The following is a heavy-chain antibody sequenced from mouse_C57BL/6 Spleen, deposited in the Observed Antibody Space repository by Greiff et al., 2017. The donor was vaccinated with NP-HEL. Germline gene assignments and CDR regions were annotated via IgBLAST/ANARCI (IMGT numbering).Heavy chain of an antibody. CDR2: IDPSDSYT. D-gene: IGHD1-1*01. V-gene: IGHV1-69*01. Sequence: QVQLQQPGAELVMPGASVKLSCKASGYTFTSYWMHWVKQRPGQGLEWIGEIDPSDSYTNYNQKFKGKSTLTVDKSSSTAYMQLSSLTSEDSAVYYCARSGRGSYFDYWGQGTTLTVSS. J-gene: IGHJ2*01. CDR3: ARSGRGSYFDY. CDR1: GYTFTSYW.